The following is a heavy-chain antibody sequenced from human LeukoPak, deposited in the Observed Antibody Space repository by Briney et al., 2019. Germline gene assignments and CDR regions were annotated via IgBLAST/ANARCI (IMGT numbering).Heavy chain of an antibody. CDR1: GFTFCTSG. V-gene: IGHV3-48*02. D-gene: IGHD3-10*01. J-gene: IGHJ6*02. Sequence: GGSLRLSCAASGFTFCTSGMNWVRQAPGKGLEWVAYISSRSESKYYAASVKGRFTISRDNAHNSLYLQMNSLRDDDTAVYYCARVWQLGVWGQGTAVTVSS. CDR2: ISSRSESK. CDR3: ARVWQLGV.